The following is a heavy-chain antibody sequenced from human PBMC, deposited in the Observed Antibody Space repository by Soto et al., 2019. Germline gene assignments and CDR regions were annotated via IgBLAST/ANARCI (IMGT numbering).Heavy chain of an antibody. Sequence: EGSLRLSCAASGFTVSSNYMSWVRQAPGKGLGWVSVIYSGGSTYYADSVKGRFTISRDNSKNTLYLRMNSLRAEDTAVYYCARAPRYYDFWSANYYYYGMDVWGQGTTGTVSS. V-gene: IGHV3-53*01. CDR3: ARAPRYYDFWSANYYYYGMDV. J-gene: IGHJ6*02. CDR1: GFTVSSNY. D-gene: IGHD3-3*01. CDR2: IYSGGST.